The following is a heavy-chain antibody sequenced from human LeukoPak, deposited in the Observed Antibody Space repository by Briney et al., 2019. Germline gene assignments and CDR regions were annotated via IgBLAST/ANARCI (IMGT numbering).Heavy chain of an antibody. V-gene: IGHV4-59*01. CDR2: ICYSGSP. J-gene: IGHJ6*03. CDR1: GDSINSFY. D-gene: IGHD4-11*01. CDR3: ASKGSNPSYYYYMDV. Sequence: SETLSLTCTVSGDSINSFYWSGIRQPPGKGLEWIGYICYSGSPNYNPSLKNRATFSVDKSKNQFSLRVSSVTAADTAVYYCASKGSNPSYYYYMDVWGEGTTVTVSS.